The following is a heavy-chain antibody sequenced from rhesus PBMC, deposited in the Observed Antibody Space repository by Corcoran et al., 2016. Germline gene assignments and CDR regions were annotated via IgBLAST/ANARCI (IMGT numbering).Heavy chain of an antibody. CDR3: TSEYSNYPYGLDS. Sequence: EVQLVESGGGLVQPGGSLRLSCAASGFTFSSYDMNWVRQALGKGLDWVSSINNTGKTIYYADSVKGRFTISRDNAKNSLSLQMNSLKTEDTAVYYCTSEYSNYPYGLDSWGQGVVVTVSS. D-gene: IGHD4-23*01. V-gene: IGHV3S4*01. CDR1: GFTFSSYD. CDR2: INNTGKTI. J-gene: IGHJ6*01.